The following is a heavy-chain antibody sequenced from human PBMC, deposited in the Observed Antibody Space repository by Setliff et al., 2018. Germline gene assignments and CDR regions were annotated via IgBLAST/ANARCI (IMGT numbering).Heavy chain of an antibody. Sequence: GGSLRLSCAASGFTFSSYSMNWVRQAPGKGLEWVSSISSSSSYIYYADSVKGRFTISRDNAKNSLYLQMNSLRAEDTAVYYCARDTPPDTAMAQQFDYWGQGTLVTVSS. J-gene: IGHJ4*02. V-gene: IGHV3-21*01. CDR3: ARDTPPDTAMAQQFDY. CDR1: GFTFSSYS. D-gene: IGHD5-18*01. CDR2: ISSSSSYI.